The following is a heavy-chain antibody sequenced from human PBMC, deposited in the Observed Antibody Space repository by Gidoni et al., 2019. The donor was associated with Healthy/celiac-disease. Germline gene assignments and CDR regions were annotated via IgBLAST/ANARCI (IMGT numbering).Heavy chain of an antibody. CDR1: GGSISSYY. CDR2: IYYSGST. D-gene: IGHD3-10*01. Sequence: QVQLQESGPGLVKPSETLSLTCTVSGGSISSYYWSWIRQPPGKGLEWIGYIYYSGSTNYNPSLKSRVTISVDTSKNQFSLKLSSVTAADTAVYYCARDSASVHDAFDIWGQGTMVTVSS. V-gene: IGHV4-59*01. J-gene: IGHJ3*02. CDR3: ARDSASVHDAFDI.